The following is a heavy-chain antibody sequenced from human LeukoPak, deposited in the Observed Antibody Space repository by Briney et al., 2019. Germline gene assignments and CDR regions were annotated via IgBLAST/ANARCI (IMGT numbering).Heavy chain of an antibody. V-gene: IGHV5-51*01. J-gene: IGHJ3*02. CDR3: ARTAACSSTSCYVPFDI. CDR2: IYPGDSDT. Sequence: GESLKISCKGSGYSFTCYWIGWVRQMPGKGLEWMGIIYPGDSDTRYSPSFQGQVTISADKSISTAYLQWSSLKASDTAMYYCARTAACSSTSCYVPFDIWGQGTMVTVSS. CDR1: GYSFTCYW. D-gene: IGHD2-2*01.